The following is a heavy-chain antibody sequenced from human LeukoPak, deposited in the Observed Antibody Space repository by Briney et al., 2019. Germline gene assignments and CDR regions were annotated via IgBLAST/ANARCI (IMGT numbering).Heavy chain of an antibody. V-gene: IGHV3-33*06. J-gene: IGHJ4*02. CDR1: GFTFSGYG. CDR2: IWYDGSNK. D-gene: IGHD4-11*01. CDR3: AKDLYSNYGPADY. Sequence: GRSLRLSCAASGFTFSGYGMHWVRQAPGKGLEWVAVIWYDGSNKYYADSVGGRFTISRDNSKNTLFLQMNSLRDEDTAVYYCAKDLYSNYGPADYWGQGNLVTVSS.